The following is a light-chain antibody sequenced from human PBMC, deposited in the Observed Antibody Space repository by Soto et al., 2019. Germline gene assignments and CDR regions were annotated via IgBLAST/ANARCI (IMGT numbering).Light chain of an antibody. V-gene: IGLV1-40*01. J-gene: IGLJ3*02. CDR2: GDY. Sequence: QPVLTQPPSVSGAPGQRVTISCTGSSSNIGAGYDVHWYQQFPGTAPKLLIYGDYNRPSGVPDRFSGSKSGTSASLVITGLQAEDEADYYCQSSDSSLSGWVFGGGTKLTVL. CDR3: QSSDSSLSGWV. CDR1: SSNIGAGYD.